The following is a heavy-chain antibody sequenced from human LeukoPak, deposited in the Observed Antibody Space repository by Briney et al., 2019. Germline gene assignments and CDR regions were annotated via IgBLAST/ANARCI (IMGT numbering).Heavy chain of an antibody. J-gene: IGHJ4*02. CDR2: TIPIFGTA. CDR3: ARVTLAAIRLGYFDC. Sequence: SVKVSCKASGGTFSSYGISWVRQAPGQGLEWMGGTIPIFGTANYAQKFQGRVTITADESTSTAYMELSSLRSEDTAVYYCARVTLAAIRLGYFDCWGQGTLVTVSS. D-gene: IGHD6-13*01. V-gene: IGHV1-69*13. CDR1: GGTFSSYG.